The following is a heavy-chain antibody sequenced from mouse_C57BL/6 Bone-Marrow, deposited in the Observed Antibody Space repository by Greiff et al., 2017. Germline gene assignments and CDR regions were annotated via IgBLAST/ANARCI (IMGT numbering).Heavy chain of an antibody. CDR3: ASSTMVTTTGYYFDY. D-gene: IGHD2-2*01. Sequence: QVQLQQPGAELVKPGASVTMSCKASGYTFTSYWITWVKQRPGQGLEWIGDIYPGGGSTNYNEKFKSKATLTVDTSSSTTSMQLSSLTAEDPAVYYCASSTMVTTTGYYFDYWGQGTTLTVSS. V-gene: IGHV1-55*01. CDR2: IYPGGGST. J-gene: IGHJ2*01. CDR1: GYTFTSYW.